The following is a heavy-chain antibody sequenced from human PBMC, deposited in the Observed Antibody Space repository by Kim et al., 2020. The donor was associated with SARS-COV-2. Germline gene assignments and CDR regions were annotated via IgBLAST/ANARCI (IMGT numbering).Heavy chain of an antibody. J-gene: IGHJ3*01. CDR2: ISGSGDSR. CDR3: AKGRRTMFGVVSGDAFDL. Sequence: GGSLRLSCAASGFTFSSYAMTWVRQAPGKGLEWVSVISGSGDSRYYAESVKGRFTISRDNSKNTLYLQMNSLRAEDTAVYYCAKGRRTMFGVVSGDAFDLWGRGTGVTLSS. V-gene: IGHV3-23*01. CDR1: GFTFSSYA. D-gene: IGHD3-3*01.